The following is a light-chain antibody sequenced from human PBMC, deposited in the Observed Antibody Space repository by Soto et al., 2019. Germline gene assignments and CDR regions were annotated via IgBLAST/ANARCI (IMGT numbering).Light chain of an antibody. J-gene: IGLJ1*01. CDR3: SSYTSSTTQYV. V-gene: IGLV2-14*01. CDR2: EVS. CDR1: SSDVGGYNH. Sequence: QYALTQPASVSGSPGQSITISCTGTSSDVGGYNHVSWYQQHPGKAPKVMIYEVSNRPSGVSNRFSGSKSGNTASLTISGLQAEDESDYYCSSYTSSTTQYVFGTGTKVTVL.